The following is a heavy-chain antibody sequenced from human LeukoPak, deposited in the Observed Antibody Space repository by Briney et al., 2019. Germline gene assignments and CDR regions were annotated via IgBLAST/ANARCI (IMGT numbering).Heavy chain of an antibody. V-gene: IGHV3-23*01. J-gene: IGHJ3*02. CDR1: GFTFSSYA. CDR3: ARVVESDAFDI. Sequence: GGSLRLSCAGSGFTFSSYAMTWVRQAPGTGLEWVSSISRSDGTTYYADSVKGRFTISRDNSKNTLFLQMNSLRAEDTAVYYCARVVESDAFDIWGQGTMVTVSS. D-gene: IGHD2-21*01. CDR2: ISRSDGTT.